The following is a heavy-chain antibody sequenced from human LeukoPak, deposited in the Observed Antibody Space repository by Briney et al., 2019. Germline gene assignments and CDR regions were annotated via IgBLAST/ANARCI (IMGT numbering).Heavy chain of an antibody. J-gene: IGHJ6*03. V-gene: IGHV1-69*05. CDR2: TIPVFGAT. CDR3: AGGDPFNYYMDV. Sequence: SVKVSCKASGGTFSGHAISWVRQAPGQGLEWMGGTIPVFGATNYTQRFQGRITITTDESTTTAYLELTSLRSEDTAVYFCAGGDPFNYYMDVWGKGTSVTVFS. CDR1: GGTFSGHA. D-gene: IGHD4-17*01.